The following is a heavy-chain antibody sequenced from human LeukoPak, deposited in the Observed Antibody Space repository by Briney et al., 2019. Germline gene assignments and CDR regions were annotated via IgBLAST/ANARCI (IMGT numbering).Heavy chain of an antibody. CDR2: INPNSGGT. CDR1: GYTFTGYY. CDR3: ARTKRGYDYGDYRFDP. J-gene: IGHJ5*02. Sequence: ASVKVSCKASGYTFTGYYMHWVRQAPGQGLERMGWINPNSGGTNYAQKFQGRVTMTRDTSISTAYMELGRLRSDDTAVYYCARTKRGYDYGDYRFDPWGRGTLVTVSS. V-gene: IGHV1-2*02. D-gene: IGHD4-17*01.